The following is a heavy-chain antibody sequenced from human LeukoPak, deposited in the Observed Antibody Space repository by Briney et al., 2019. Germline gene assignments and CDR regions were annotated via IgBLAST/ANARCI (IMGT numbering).Heavy chain of an antibody. J-gene: IGHJ6*02. Sequence: ASVKVSCKASGYTFTSYDINWVRQATGQGLEWMGWMNPNSGNTGYAQKFQGRVTMTRNTSISTAYMELSSLRSGDTAVYYCARGGLYNYGSGSYYNMGYYYYGMDVWGQGTTVTVSS. CDR1: GYTFTSYD. CDR2: MNPNSGNT. D-gene: IGHD3-10*01. V-gene: IGHV1-8*01. CDR3: ARGGLYNYGSGSYYNMGYYYYGMDV.